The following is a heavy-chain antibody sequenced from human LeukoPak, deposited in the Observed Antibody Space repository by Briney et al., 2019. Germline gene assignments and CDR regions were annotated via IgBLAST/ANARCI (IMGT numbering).Heavy chain of an antibody. CDR1: GFTFSSYA. CDR3: ARPMYSSSPHHYYYGMDV. V-gene: IGHV3-30-3*01. CDR2: ISYDGSNK. Sequence: PGGSLRLSCAASGFTFSSYAMYWVRQAPGKGLEWVTLISYDGSNKHYADSVKGRFTISRDNSKNTLDLQMNSLRTEDTAVYYCARPMYSSSPHHYYYGMDVWGQGTTVIVSS. J-gene: IGHJ6*02. D-gene: IGHD6-6*01.